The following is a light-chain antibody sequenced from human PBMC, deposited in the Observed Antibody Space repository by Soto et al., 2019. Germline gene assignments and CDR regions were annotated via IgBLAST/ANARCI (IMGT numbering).Light chain of an antibody. CDR1: HGVGNN. CDR3: QQYYNSPLT. Sequence: VMTQSPTTLSVSPGARATLSCRASHGVGNNLALYQQIPGQAPRLLIYGASTRATGVPARFSGSGSATQFTLTISSLQAEDVAVYYCQQYYNSPLTFGGGTNVDIK. V-gene: IGKV3-15*01. J-gene: IGKJ4*01. CDR2: GAS.